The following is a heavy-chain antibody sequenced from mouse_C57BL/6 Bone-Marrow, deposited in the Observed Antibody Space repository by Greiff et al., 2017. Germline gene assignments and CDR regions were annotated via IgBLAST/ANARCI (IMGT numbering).Heavy chain of an antibody. CDR1: GYTFTDHT. CDR2: IYPRDGST. Sequence: VQLQQSDAELVKPGASVKISCKVSGYTFTDHTIHWMKQRPEQGLEWIGYIYPRDGSTKSNEKFKGKAPLTAVKSSSTAYMQLNSLTSEDSAVYFCARHYYYGSRYFDYWGQGTTLTVSS. V-gene: IGHV1-78*01. D-gene: IGHD1-1*01. J-gene: IGHJ2*01. CDR3: ARHYYYGSRYFDY.